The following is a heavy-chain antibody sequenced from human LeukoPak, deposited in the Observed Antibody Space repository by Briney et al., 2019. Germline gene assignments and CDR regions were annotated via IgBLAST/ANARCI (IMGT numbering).Heavy chain of an antibody. CDR2: INHSGST. CDR3: ARKPAFGAPSIAVAGGWFDP. D-gene: IGHD6-19*01. V-gene: IGHV4-34*01. J-gene: IGHJ5*02. Sequence: SETLSLTCAVYGGSFSGYYWSWIRQPPGKGLEWIGEINHSGSTNYNPSLKSRVTISVDTSKNQFSLKLGSVTAADTAVYYCARKPAFGAPSIAVAGGWFDPWGQGTLVTVSS. CDR1: GGSFSGYY.